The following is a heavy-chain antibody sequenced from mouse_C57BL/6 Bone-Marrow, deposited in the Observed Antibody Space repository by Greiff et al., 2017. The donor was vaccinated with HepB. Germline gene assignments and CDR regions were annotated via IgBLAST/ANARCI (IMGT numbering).Heavy chain of an antibody. D-gene: IGHD1-1*01. CDR2: IYPGSGNT. CDR3: ARRYDGSSYWYCDV. CDR1: GYTFTDYY. V-gene: IGHV1-76*01. J-gene: IGHJ1*03. Sequence: QVQLKESGAELVRPGASVKLSCKASGYTFTDYYINWVKQRPGQGLEWIARIYPGSGNTYYNEKFNSKATLTAEKSSSTAYMQLSSLTSEDSAVDFGARRYDGSSYWYCDVWGTGTTVTVAS.